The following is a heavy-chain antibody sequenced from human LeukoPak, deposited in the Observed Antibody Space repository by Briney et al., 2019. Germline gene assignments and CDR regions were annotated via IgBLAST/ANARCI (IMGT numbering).Heavy chain of an antibody. V-gene: IGHV4-59*12. CDR1: GGSISSYY. J-gene: IGHJ4*02. CDR3: AAYRAAVGSSVDY. CDR2: IYYSGST. Sequence: SETLSLTCTVSGGSISSYYWSWIRQPPGKGLEWIGYIYYSGSTNYNPSLKSRVTISVDRSKNQFSLKLSSVTAADTAVYYCAAYRAAVGSSVDYWGQGTLVTVSS. D-gene: IGHD6-25*01.